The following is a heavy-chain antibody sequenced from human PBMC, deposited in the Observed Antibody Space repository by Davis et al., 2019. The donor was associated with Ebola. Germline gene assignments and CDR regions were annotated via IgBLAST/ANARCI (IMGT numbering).Heavy chain of an antibody. D-gene: IGHD1-26*01. CDR1: GYTFTSYG. CDR3: ARGLLGATWFFDY. V-gene: IGHV1-18*01. CDR2: ISAYNGNT. J-gene: IGHJ4*02. Sequence: AASVKVSCKASGYTFTSYGISWLRQAPGQGLEWMGWISAYNGNTNYAQKFQGRVTITADKSTSTAYMELSSLRSEDTAVYFCARGLLGATWFFDYWGQGTLVTVSS.